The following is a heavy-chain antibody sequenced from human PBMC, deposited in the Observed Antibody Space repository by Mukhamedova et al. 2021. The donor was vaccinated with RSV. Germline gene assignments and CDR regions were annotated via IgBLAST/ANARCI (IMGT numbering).Heavy chain of an antibody. D-gene: IGHD5-18*01. V-gene: IGHV3-30*01. CDR2: MSHDGGRI. Sequence: WVRQAPGKGLEWVAVMSHDGGRIYYADSVKRRFIISRDNSKNTLYLEMNNLRIEDSSVYYCAREEYSCDFGALDYLGLGTLVTV. J-gene: IGHJ4*02. CDR3: AREEYSCDFGALDY.